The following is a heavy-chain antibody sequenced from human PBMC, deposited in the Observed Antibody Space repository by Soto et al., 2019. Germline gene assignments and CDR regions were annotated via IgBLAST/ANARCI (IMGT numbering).Heavy chain of an antibody. Sequence: SETLSLTCTVSGGSIRSSSYYWDWIRQPPGKGLEWIGHIYYTGSTYYIPSLNSRVTISIDTSKNQFSLNLSSVTATDTAVYYCGRRPKSGSFHYYGVDVWGQGTTVTVSS. CDR3: GRRPKSGSFHYYGVDV. CDR1: GGSIRSSSYY. J-gene: IGHJ6*02. V-gene: IGHV4-39*01. D-gene: IGHD1-26*01. CDR2: IYYTGST.